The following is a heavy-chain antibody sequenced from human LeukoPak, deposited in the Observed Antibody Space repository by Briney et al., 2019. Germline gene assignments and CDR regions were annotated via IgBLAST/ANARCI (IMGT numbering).Heavy chain of an antibody. CDR2: INSDGSRT. Sequence: GGSLRLSCAASGFTFSSLWMHWVRQTPGKGLVWVSHINSDGSRTSYADSVRGRFTISRDNAKNSLYLQMNSLRAEDTALYYCAKNSGSYYDLYYFDYWGQGTLVTVSS. CDR1: GFTFSSLW. D-gene: IGHD1-26*01. CDR3: AKNSGSYYDLYYFDY. J-gene: IGHJ4*02. V-gene: IGHV3-74*01.